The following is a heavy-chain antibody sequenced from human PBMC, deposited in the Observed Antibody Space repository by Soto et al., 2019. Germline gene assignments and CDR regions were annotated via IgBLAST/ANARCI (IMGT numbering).Heavy chain of an antibody. CDR2: MNPGSGDT. CDR1: GYSFTKKD. Sequence: DSVKGSCQAFGYSFTKKDVSWGGQATGQGLEWMGWMNPGSGDTGYAQKFQGRVTMTRDISIATAYMELSSLRSDDTAIYYCARMETFGSLNWFDPWGQGTLVTVSS. V-gene: IGHV1-8*01. J-gene: IGHJ5*02. CDR3: ARMETFGSLNWFDP. D-gene: IGHD3-16*01.